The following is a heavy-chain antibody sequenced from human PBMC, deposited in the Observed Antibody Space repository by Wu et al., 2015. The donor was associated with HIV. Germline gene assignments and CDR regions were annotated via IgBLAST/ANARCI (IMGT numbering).Heavy chain of an antibody. V-gene: IGHV1-69*01. J-gene: IGHJ4*02. D-gene: IGHD3-9*01. CDR2: IIPIFNTP. CDR1: GYRFIESY. CDR3: ARERGFFDNTGSYENDY. Sequence: QVQLVQSGTELKRPGASVKISCKVSGYRFIESYIHWVRQAPGQGLEWMGGIIPIFNTPNYAQRFEGRVTITTDDSTSTMYMELSNLRSEDTAVYYCARERGFFDNTGSYENDYWGQGTVVTVSS.